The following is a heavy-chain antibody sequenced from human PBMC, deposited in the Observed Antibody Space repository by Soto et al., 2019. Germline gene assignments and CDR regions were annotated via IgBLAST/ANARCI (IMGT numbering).Heavy chain of an antibody. J-gene: IGHJ4*02. Sequence: SETLSLTCTVSGGSISSSSYYWGWIRQPPGKGLEWIGSIYYSGSTYYNPSLKSRVTISVDTSKNQFSLKLTSVTAADTAVFYCAGYSGTYYDVLGDYWGQGTLVTVSS. CDR2: IYYSGST. CDR1: GGSISSSSYY. D-gene: IGHD1-26*01. V-gene: IGHV4-39*01. CDR3: AGYSGTYYDVLGDY.